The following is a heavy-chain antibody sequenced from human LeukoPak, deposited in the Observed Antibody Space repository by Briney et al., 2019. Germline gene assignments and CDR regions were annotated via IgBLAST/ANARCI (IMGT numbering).Heavy chain of an antibody. Sequence: PGGSLRLSCAASGFTVSSNYMSWVRQAPGKGLEWVTAISGSGGSTYYADSVKGRFTISRDNSKNTLYLQMNSLRAEDTAVYYCAKDSEQQLVLGHFDYWGQGTLVTVSS. CDR1: GFTVSSNY. J-gene: IGHJ4*02. CDR3: AKDSEQQLVLGHFDY. V-gene: IGHV3-23*01. D-gene: IGHD6-13*01. CDR2: ISGSGGST.